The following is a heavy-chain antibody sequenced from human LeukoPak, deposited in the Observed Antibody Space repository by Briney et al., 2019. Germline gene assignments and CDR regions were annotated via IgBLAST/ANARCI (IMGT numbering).Heavy chain of an antibody. J-gene: IGHJ4*02. V-gene: IGHV3-21*03. CDR1: GFTFSSYS. Sequence: GGSLRLSCAASGFTFSSYSMNWVRQAPGKGLEWVSSISSSSSYIYYADSVKGRFTISRDNAKNSLYLQMNSLKTEDTAVYYCTTALIVPAQHIDYWGQGTLVTVSS. D-gene: IGHD2-2*01. CDR2: ISSSSSYI. CDR3: TTALIVPAQHIDY.